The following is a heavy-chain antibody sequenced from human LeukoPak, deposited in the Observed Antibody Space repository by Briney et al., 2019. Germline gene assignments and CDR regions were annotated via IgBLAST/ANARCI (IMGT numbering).Heavy chain of an antibody. Sequence: PSETLSLTCAVYGGSFSGYYWSWIRQPPGKGLEWIGEINHSGSTNYNPSLKSRVTISVDTSKNQFCLKLSSVTAADTAVYYCARGPTYYDFWSGYYLDAFDIWGQGTMVTVSS. V-gene: IGHV4-34*01. CDR2: INHSGST. CDR1: GGSFSGYY. D-gene: IGHD3-3*01. CDR3: ARGPTYYDFWSGYYLDAFDI. J-gene: IGHJ3*02.